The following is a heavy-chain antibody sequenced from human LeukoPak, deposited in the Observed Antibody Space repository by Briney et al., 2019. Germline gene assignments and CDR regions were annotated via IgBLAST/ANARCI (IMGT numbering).Heavy chain of an antibody. CDR1: GFTFSGYW. J-gene: IGHJ4*02. D-gene: IGHD6-19*01. CDR3: ARNGSGWSVY. V-gene: IGHV3-7*01. Sequence: PGGSLRLSCAASGFTFSGYWMSWLRQAPGKGLEWVANIKQDGTEKYYVDSVKGRFIISRDNAKNSLYLQMNSPRAEDTAVYYCARNGSGWSVYWGQGTLVTVSS. CDR2: IKQDGTEK.